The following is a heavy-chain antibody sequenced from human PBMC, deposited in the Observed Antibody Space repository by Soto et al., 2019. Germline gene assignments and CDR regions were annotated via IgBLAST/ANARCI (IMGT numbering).Heavy chain of an antibody. CDR2: ISSSSSTI. J-gene: IGHJ4*02. CDR1: GFTFSTYA. CDR3: ARDAGYSYGPFDY. Sequence: PGGSLRLSCAASGFTFSTYAMAWVRQAPGKGLEWVSYISSSSSTIYYADSVKGRFTISRDNAKNSLYLQMNSLRDEDTAVYYCARDAGYSYGPFDYWGQGTLVTVSS. V-gene: IGHV3-48*02. D-gene: IGHD5-18*01.